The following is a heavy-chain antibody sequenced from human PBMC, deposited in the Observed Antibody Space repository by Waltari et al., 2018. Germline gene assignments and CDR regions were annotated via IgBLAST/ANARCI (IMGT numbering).Heavy chain of an antibody. Sequence: EVQLVESGGGLVQPGGSLRLSCAASGFTFSSYSMNWVRQAPGKGRGWVSYISSSSSTIYYADSVKGRFTISSDNAKNSLYLQMNSRRAEDTAVYYCARAPSRGGFDYWGQGTLVTVSS. CDR2: ISSSSSTI. J-gene: IGHJ4*02. CDR3: ARAPSRGGFDY. CDR1: GFTFSSYS. D-gene: IGHD3-10*01. V-gene: IGHV3-48*04.